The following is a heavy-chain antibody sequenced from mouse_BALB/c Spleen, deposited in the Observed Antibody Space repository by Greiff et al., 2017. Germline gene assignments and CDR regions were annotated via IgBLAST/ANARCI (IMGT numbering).Heavy chain of an antibody. J-gene: IGHJ4*01. D-gene: IGHD4-1*01. CDR1: GYAFSSYW. CDR3: ARSDWDAMDY. Sequence: QVQLQQSGAELVRPGSSVKISCKASGYAFSSYWMNWVKQRPGQGLEWIGQIYPGDGDTNYNGKFKGKATLTADKSSSTAYMQLSSLTSEDSAVYFCARSDWDAMDYWGQGTSVTVSS. CDR2: IYPGDGDT. V-gene: IGHV1-80*01.